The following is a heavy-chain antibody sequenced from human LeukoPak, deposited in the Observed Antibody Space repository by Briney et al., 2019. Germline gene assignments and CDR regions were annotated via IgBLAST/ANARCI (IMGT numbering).Heavy chain of an antibody. CDR1: GGTFSSYA. D-gene: IGHD6-6*01. CDR3: ARDRDIAARWFDP. V-gene: IGHV1-69*05. Sequence: ASVKVSCKASGGTFSSYAISWVRQAPGQGLEWMGGIIPIFGTANYAQKFQGRVTITTGESTSTAYMELSSLRSEDTAVYYCARDRDIAARWFDPWGQGTLVTVSS. CDR2: IIPIFGTA. J-gene: IGHJ5*02.